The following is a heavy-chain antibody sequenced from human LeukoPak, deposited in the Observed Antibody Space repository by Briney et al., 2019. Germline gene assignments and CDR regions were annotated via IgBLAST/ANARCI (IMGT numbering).Heavy chain of an antibody. CDR1: GFTVSTNY. V-gene: IGHV3-66*01. Sequence: GGSLRLSCAASGFTVSTNYMSWVRQAPGKGLEWLSVIYSGGSTYYADSVKGRFTISRDNSKNTLYLQMNSLRAEDTAVYYCARDKGSGFYAFDIWGQGTMVTVSS. CDR2: IYSGGST. D-gene: IGHD3-10*01. CDR3: ARDKGSGFYAFDI. J-gene: IGHJ3*02.